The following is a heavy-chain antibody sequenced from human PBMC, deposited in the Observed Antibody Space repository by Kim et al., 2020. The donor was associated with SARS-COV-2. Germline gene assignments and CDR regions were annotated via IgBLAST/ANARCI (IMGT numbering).Heavy chain of an antibody. V-gene: IGHV3-23*01. CDR2: ISGNGGRT. Sequence: GGSLRLSCAASGFSFSSFAMSWVRQAPGKGLEWVSAISGNGGRTFYAESVKGRFTISRDNSMNTLFLQLDSLRAEDTAVYYCAYPGYSSGWYTVAFDIWGPGTKVTVSS. CDR3: AYPGYSSGWYTVAFDI. J-gene: IGHJ3*02. D-gene: IGHD6-19*01. CDR1: GFSFSSFA.